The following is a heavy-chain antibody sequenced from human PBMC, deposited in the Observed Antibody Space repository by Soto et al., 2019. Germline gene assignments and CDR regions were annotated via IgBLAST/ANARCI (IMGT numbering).Heavy chain of an antibody. CDR2: IYYTGST. J-gene: IGHJ4*02. V-gene: IGHV4-61*01. Sequence: SETLSLTCTVSGGSVNTAPYHWSWIRQSPRNGLEWIGDIYYTGSTNYNPSFESRVAISLDTSNNQFSLRLTSLTAADTAVYFCARDHHSYYDTSGYYPYFDFWGQGTLDTVSS. CDR3: ARDHHSYYDTSGYYPYFDF. CDR1: GGSVNTAPYH. D-gene: IGHD3-22*01.